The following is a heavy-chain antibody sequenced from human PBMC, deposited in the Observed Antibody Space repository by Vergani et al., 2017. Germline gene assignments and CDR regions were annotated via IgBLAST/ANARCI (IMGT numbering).Heavy chain of an antibody. V-gene: IGHV4-39*01. CDR3: ARRPYDSSGYYYEGFDY. D-gene: IGHD3-22*01. Sequence: QAQLQQWGAGLLKPSETLSLTCTVSGGSISSSSYYWGWIRQPPGKGLEWIGSIYYSGSTYYNPSLKSRVTISVDTSKNQFSLKLSSVTAADTAVYYCARRPYDSSGYYYEGFDYWGQGTLVTVSS. CDR2: IYYSGST. CDR1: GGSISSSSYY. J-gene: IGHJ4*02.